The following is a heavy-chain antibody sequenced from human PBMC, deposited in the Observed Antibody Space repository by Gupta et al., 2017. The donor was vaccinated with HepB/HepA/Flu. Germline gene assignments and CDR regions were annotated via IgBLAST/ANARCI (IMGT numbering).Heavy chain of an antibody. D-gene: IGHD3-22*01. J-gene: IGHJ6*03. CDR2: LNSQTEGGVT. CDR3: TANFSMMVLFNQTYDYQYMDV. CDR1: GVTLNHAW. V-gene: IGHV3-15*01. Sequence: QLVESGGGLVRPGGSLRLSCGTSGVTLNHAWMSWVRQAPGKGLEWVGRLNSQTEGGVTDYGPSVKGRFIISRDDSKKTLFLQMNSLKIEATAVYYCTANFSMMVLFNQTYDYQYMDVWGRGTTVTVSS.